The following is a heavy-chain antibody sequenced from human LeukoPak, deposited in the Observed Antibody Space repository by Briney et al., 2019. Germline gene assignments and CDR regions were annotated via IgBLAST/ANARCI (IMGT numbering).Heavy chain of an antibody. D-gene: IGHD3-10*01. CDR3: ARDYGRSRDYGMDV. Sequence: PGGSLRLSCAASGFTLSNCWMHWVRQAPGKGLVWVSRINADGSSASYADSVKGRFTISRDNAKNTLYLQMNSLRAEDTAMYYCARDYGRSRDYGMDVWGQGTTVTVSS. V-gene: IGHV3-74*01. CDR2: INADGSSA. CDR1: GFTLSNCW. J-gene: IGHJ6*02.